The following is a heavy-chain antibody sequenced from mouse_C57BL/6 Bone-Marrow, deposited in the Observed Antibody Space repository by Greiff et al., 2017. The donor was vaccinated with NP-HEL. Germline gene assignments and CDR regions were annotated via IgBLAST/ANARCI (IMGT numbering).Heavy chain of an antibody. CDR3: ARGIVKGVLLRPLDY. D-gene: IGHD1-1*01. J-gene: IGHJ2*01. CDR1: GYTFTSYW. CDR2: IHPNSGST. V-gene: IGHV1-64*01. Sequence: QVQLQQPGAELVKPGASVTLSCKASGYTFTSYWMHWVKQRPGQGLEWIGMIHPNSGSTNYNEKFKSKATLTVDKSSSTAYMQLSSLTSEDSAVYYCARGIVKGVLLRPLDYWGQGTTLTVSS.